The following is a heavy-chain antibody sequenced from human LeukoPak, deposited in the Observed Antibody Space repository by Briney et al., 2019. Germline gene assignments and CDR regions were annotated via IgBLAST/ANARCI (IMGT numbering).Heavy chain of an antibody. D-gene: IGHD3-10*01. CDR2: IHYSGII. V-gene: IGHV4-39*01. CDR1: GGSISRSSYY. CDR3: ARSYYGSGSRPYGMDV. Sequence: SETLSLTCTVSGGSISRSSYYWGCIRQPPGKGLEWIGSIHYSGIIYYNPSLKSRVTISVDTSKNQFSLRLSSVTAADTAVYYCARSYYGSGSRPYGMDVWGQGTTVTASS. J-gene: IGHJ6*02.